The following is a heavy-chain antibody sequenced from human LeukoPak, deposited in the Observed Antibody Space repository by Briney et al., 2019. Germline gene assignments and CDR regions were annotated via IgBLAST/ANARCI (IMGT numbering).Heavy chain of an antibody. CDR1: GGSISSYY. CDR3: ARYNAYCGGDCSFYFDY. Sequence: NPSETLSLTCTVSGGSISSYYWSWIRQPPGKGLEWIGYIYYGGSTNYNPSLKSRVTISVDTSKNQFSLKLSSVTAADTAVYYCARYNAYCGGDCSFYFDYWGQGTLVTVSS. V-gene: IGHV4-59*08. D-gene: IGHD2-21*02. J-gene: IGHJ4*02. CDR2: IYYGGST.